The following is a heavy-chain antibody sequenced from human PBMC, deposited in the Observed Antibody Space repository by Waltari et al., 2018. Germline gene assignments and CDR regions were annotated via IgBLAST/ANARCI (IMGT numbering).Heavy chain of an antibody. V-gene: IGHV4-34*01. CDR2: INHSGST. D-gene: IGHD3-22*01. CDR1: GGSFSGYY. Sequence: QVQLQQWGAGLLKPSETLSLTCAVYGGSFSGYYWSWIRQPSGKGLEWIGEINHSGSTNYNPSLKSRVTISVDTSKNQFSLKLSSVTAADTAVYYCARGPHYYDSSGYYFDYWGQGTLVTVSS. J-gene: IGHJ4*02. CDR3: ARGPHYYDSSGYYFDY.